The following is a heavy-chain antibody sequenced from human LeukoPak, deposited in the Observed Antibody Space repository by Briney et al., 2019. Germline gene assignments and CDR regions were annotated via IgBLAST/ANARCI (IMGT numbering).Heavy chain of an antibody. D-gene: IGHD3-10*01. CDR3: ARNRYGVRGITPYYYYYYMDV. Sequence: GGSLRLSCAASGFTFSSYEMNWVRQAPGKGLEWVSYISSSGSTIYYADSVKGRFTISRDNAKNSLYLQMNSLRAEDTALYYCARNRYGVRGITPYYYYYYMDVWGKGTTVTVSS. CDR1: GFTFSSYE. V-gene: IGHV3-48*03. J-gene: IGHJ6*03. CDR2: ISSSGSTI.